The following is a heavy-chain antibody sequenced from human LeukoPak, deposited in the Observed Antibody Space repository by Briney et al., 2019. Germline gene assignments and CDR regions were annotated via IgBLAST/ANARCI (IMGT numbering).Heavy chain of an antibody. CDR2: VYYSGIT. CDR3: ARNPTSIAAPGILPGAYYWYFDL. V-gene: IGHV4-39*07. CDR1: GGSISSASYY. J-gene: IGHJ2*01. Sequence: SETLSLTCTVSGGSISSASYYWGWIRQPPGKGLEWIGSVYYSGITNYNPSLKSRVTISVDMSKNQFSLKLSSVTAADTAVYYCARNPTSIAAPGILPGAYYWYFDLWGRGTLVTVSS. D-gene: IGHD6-13*01.